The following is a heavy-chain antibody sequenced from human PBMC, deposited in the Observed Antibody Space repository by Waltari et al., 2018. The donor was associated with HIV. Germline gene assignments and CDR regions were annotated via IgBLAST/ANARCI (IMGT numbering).Heavy chain of an antibody. Sequence: QVQLQESGPRLVNPSETLSLTCSVSGDSISTYYWSWIRQTPGKGLEWIGYITYGGKTSYNPSLKSRVTMSADTSKNQFSLKLSSVTAADTAVYYCARDSTRGTHKYYYAMDVWGQGTTVTVSS. CDR2: ITYGGKT. V-gene: IGHV4-59*01. CDR1: GDSISTYY. D-gene: IGHD3-16*01. J-gene: IGHJ6*01. CDR3: ARDSTRGTHKYYYAMDV.